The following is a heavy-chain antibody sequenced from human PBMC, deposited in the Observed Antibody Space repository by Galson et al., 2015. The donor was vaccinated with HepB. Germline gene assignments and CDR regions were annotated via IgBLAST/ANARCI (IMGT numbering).Heavy chain of an antibody. J-gene: IGHJ6*03. V-gene: IGHV1-69*13. D-gene: IGHD5-24*01. Sequence: SVKVSCKASGGTFSSHAISWVRQAPGQGLEWVGGIIPIFGTANYAQKFQGRVTITADESTSTAYMELSSLRSEDTAVYYCASRRDGYNSDYYYYMDVWGKGTTVTVSS. CDR1: GGTFSSHA. CDR3: ASRRDGYNSDYYYYMDV. CDR2: IIPIFGTA.